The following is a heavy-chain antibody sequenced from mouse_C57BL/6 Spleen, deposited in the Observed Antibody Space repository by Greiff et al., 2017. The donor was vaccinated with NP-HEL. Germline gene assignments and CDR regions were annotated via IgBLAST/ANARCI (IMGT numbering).Heavy chain of an antibody. CDR2: INPNCGTT. V-gene: IGHV1-39*01. CDR3: ARHPHLHGGYAMDY. CDR1: GYSFTDYN. J-gene: IGHJ4*01. Sequence: VQLKESGPELVKPGASVKISCKASGYSFTDYNMNWVKQSNGKSLEWIGVINPNCGTTSYNQKFKGKATLTVDQSSSTSYMQLNSLTSEDSAVYYCARHPHLHGGYAMDYWGQGTSVTVSS.